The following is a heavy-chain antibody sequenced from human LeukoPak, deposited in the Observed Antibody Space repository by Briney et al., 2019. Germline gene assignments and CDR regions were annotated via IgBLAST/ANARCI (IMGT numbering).Heavy chain of an antibody. CDR3: ARASYYDSSGPDAFDI. J-gene: IGHJ3*02. Sequence: PGGSLRLSCAASGFTASSNYMSWVRQAPGKGLEWVSVIYSGGSTYYADSVKGRFTISRDNSKNTLYLQMNSLRAEDTAVYYCARASYYDSSGPDAFDIWGQGTMVTVSS. CDR1: GFTASSNY. D-gene: IGHD3-22*01. V-gene: IGHV3-53*01. CDR2: IYSGGST.